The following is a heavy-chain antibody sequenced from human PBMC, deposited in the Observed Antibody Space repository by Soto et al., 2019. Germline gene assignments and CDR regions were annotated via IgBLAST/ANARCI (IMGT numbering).Heavy chain of an antibody. V-gene: IGHV4-30-4*01. J-gene: IGHJ4*02. CDR2: IYYSGST. CDR3: ARVVDGDYESYFDY. Sequence: QVQLQESGPGLVKPSQTLSLTCTVSGGSITSDDYYWSWIRQPPGKGLEWIGYIYYSGSTYYNPSPKSRVIVSLDTPINQFSLRLSSVTAADTAVYYCARVVDGDYESYFDYWGQGTLVTVSS. D-gene: IGHD4-17*01. CDR1: GGSITSDDYY.